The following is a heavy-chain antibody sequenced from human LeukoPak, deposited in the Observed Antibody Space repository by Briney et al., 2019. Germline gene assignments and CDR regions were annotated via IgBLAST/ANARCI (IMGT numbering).Heavy chain of an antibody. D-gene: IGHD2-21*01. CDR3: ARGHGLWSPLNWFDP. Sequence: SETLSLTCAVYGGSFSGYYWSWIRQPPGKGLEWNGEINHSGSTNYNPSLKSRVTISVDTSKNQFSLKLSSVTAADTAVYYCARGHGLWSPLNWFDPWGQGTLVTVSS. CDR1: GGSFSGYY. CDR2: INHSGST. J-gene: IGHJ5*02. V-gene: IGHV4-34*01.